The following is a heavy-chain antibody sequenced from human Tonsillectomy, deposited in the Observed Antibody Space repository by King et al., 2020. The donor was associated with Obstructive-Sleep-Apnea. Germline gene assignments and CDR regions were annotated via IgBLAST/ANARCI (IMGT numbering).Heavy chain of an antibody. V-gene: IGHV1-2*02. Sequence: QLVQSGAEVKKPGASVKVSCKASGYTFTGYHMHLVRQAPGQGLEWMGWINPNSGGTNYAQNFQGRVTMTRDTSISTAYMELSRLRSDDTAVYYCATVAVATATFYFDYWGQGTLVTVSS. CDR1: GYTFTGYH. CDR3: ATVAVATATFYFDY. J-gene: IGHJ4*02. CDR2: INPNSGGT. D-gene: IGHD4-17*01.